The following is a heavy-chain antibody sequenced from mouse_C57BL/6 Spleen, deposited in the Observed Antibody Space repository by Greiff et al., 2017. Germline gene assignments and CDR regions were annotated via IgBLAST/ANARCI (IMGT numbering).Heavy chain of an antibody. CDR3: ARGEKKLSYYFDY. J-gene: IGHJ2*01. CDR1: GYTFTSYW. V-gene: IGHV1-55*01. D-gene: IGHD1-1*02. CDR2: IYPGSGST. Sequence: VQLQQPGAELVKPGASVKMSCKASGYTFTSYWITWVKQRPGQGLEWIGDIYPGSGSTNYNEKFKSKATLTVDTSSSTAYMQLSSLTSEDSAVYYCARGEKKLSYYFDYWGQGTTLTVSS.